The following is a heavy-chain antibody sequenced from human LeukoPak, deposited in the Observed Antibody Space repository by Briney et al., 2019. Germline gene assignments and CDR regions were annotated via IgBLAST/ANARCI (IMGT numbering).Heavy chain of an antibody. CDR1: GYTLSELS. CDR3: ARDRGHNYYDSSGYYDY. D-gene: IGHD3-22*01. J-gene: IGHJ4*02. CDR2: FDPEDGEI. Sequence: ASVKVSCKVSGYTLSELSMHWVRQAPGKGLQWMGGFDPEDGEIIYAQKFQGRITMTEDTSTDTAYMELSSLRSDDTAVYYCARDRGHNYYDSSGYYDYWGQGTLVTVSS. V-gene: IGHV1-24*01.